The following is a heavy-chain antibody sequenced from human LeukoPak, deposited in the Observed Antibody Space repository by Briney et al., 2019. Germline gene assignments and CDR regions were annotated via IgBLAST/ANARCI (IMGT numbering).Heavy chain of an antibody. J-gene: IGHJ5*02. CDR1: GSTFTSYY. V-gene: IGHV1-46*01. CDR2: INPSGGST. Sequence: ASVKVSCKASGSTFTSYYMHWVRQAPGQGLERMGIINPSGGSTSYAQKFQGRVTMTRDMSTSTDYMELSSLRSEDTAVYYCARDNSVEDTAWWFDPWGQGTLVTVSS. D-gene: IGHD4-23*01. CDR3: ARDNSVEDTAWWFDP.